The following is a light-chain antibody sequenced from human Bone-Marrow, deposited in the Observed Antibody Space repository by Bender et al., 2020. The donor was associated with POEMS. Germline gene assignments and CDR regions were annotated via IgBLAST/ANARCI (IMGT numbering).Light chain of an antibody. CDR2: DAT. CDR3: SSYPSSNTRL. CDR1: STGTGRSDF. J-gene: IGLJ2*01. Sequence: QSALTQPRSVSGSPGQSVTISCTGTSTGTGRSDFVSWYQHHPGKGPKLLIYDATNRPSGVSDRFSGSKSGDTASLIISDLQTEDEAIYYCSSYPSSNTRLFGGGTRLTVL. V-gene: IGLV2-14*03.